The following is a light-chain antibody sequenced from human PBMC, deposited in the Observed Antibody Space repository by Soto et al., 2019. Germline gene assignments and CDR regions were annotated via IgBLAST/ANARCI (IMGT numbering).Light chain of an antibody. Sequence: EIVTTQSPATLAGSPGETVTLSCRASQSLSGNLAWYQQKPGQAPRLLIYGASTRATGIPDRFSGSGSGTDFTLTISRLEPEDFAVYYCQQYGSSPPTFGQGTKVDIK. CDR3: QQYGSSPPT. CDR1: QSLSGN. V-gene: IGKV3-20*01. CDR2: GAS. J-gene: IGKJ1*01.